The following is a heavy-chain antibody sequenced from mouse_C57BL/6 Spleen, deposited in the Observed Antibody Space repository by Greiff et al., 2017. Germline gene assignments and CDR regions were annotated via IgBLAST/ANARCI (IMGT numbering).Heavy chain of an antibody. J-gene: IGHJ4*01. Sequence: QVQLKQPGAELVRPGSSVKLSCKASGYTFTSYWMHWVKQRPIQGLEWIGNIDPSDSETHYNQKFKDKATLTVDKSSSTAYMQRSSLTSEDSAVYYCARGVRRAMDYWGKGTSVTVAS. CDR3: ARGVRRAMDY. D-gene: IGHD2-14*01. V-gene: IGHV1-52*01. CDR2: IDPSDSET. CDR1: GYTFTSYW.